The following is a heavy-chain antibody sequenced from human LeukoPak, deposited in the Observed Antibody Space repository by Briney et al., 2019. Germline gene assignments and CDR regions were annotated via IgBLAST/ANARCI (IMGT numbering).Heavy chain of an antibody. CDR2: ISGGGDPT. CDR3: AKDPRGGYSGSWYFDY. J-gene: IGHJ4*02. CDR1: GFTFNNYV. D-gene: IGHD1-26*01. V-gene: IGHV3-23*01. Sequence: GGSLRLSCTASGFTFNNYVMSWVRQAPGNGLEWVSAISGGGDPTYYADTVKGRFTISRDNSKNTLYLQMNSLRAEDTAVYYCAKDPRGGYSGSWYFDYWGQGTLVTVSS.